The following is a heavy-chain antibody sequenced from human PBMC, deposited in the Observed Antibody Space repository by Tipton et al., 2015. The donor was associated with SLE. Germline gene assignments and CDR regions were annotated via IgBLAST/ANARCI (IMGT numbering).Heavy chain of an antibody. CDR1: GFTFTSYA. CDR2: ISNKGANT. V-gene: IGHV3-23*01. CDR3: AKDSAFSNSWPVDY. D-gene: IGHD6-13*01. J-gene: IGHJ4*02. Sequence: SLRLSCAASGFTFTSYAMSWVRQAPGKGLEWVSVISNKGANTDYTESVKGRFIISRDNSKNTLDLQMVSLRTEDTAVYFCAKDSAFSNSWPVDYWGQGTLVTVSS.